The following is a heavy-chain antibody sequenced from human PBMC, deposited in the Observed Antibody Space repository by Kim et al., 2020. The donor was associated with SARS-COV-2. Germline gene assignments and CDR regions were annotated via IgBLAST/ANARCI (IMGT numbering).Heavy chain of an antibody. J-gene: IGHJ4*02. D-gene: IGHD3-10*01. Sequence: SETLSLTCAVSGGSISSSNWWSWVRQPPGKGLEWIGEIYHSGSTNYNPSLKSRVTISVDKSKNQFSLKLSSVTAADTAVYYCARVVVLLWFGESRGYFDYWGQGTLVTVSS. CDR2: IYHSGST. V-gene: IGHV4-4*02. CDR3: ARVVVLLWFGESRGYFDY. CDR1: GGSISSSNW.